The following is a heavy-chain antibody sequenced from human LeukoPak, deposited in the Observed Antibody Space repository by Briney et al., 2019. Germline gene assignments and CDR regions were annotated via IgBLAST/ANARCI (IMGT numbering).Heavy chain of an antibody. CDR2: IKQDGSEK. CDR1: GFTFSSYW. V-gene: IGHV3-7*01. J-gene: IGHJ4*02. CDR3: ARERDSSGYYYHYFDY. Sequence: PGGSLRLSCAASGFTFSSYWMSWVRQAPGKGLEWVANIKQDGSEKYYADSVKGRFTISRDNAKNSLYLQMNSLRAEDTAVYYCARERDSSGYYYHYFDYWGQGTLVTVSS. D-gene: IGHD3-22*01.